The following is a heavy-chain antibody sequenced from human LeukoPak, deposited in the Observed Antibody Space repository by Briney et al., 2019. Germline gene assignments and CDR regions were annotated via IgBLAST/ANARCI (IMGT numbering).Heavy chain of an antibody. D-gene: IGHD3-3*01. V-gene: IGHV1-2*02. J-gene: IGHJ4*02. Sequence: GASVKVSCKASGYTSTNYYMHWVRQAPGQGLEWMGWIHPNSDGTNYAQKFQGRVTMTRDTSINTAYMELSRLTSDDTALYYCARGGGTVFGVVNDWGQGTLVTVSS. CDR2: IHPNSDGT. CDR3: ARGGGTVFGVVND. CDR1: GYTSTNYY.